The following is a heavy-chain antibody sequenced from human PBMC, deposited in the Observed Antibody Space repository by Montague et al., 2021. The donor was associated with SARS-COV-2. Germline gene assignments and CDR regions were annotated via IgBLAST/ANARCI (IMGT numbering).Heavy chain of an antibody. V-gene: IGHV4-39*01. J-gene: IGHJ5*02. CDR3: ARRSYDSLTGYSIPNWFDP. CDR1: GGSISSSSYY. CDR2: IYYSGST. Sequence: SETLSLTCTVSGGSISSSSYYWGWIRQPPGKGLEWIGSIYYSGSTYYNPSLKSRVTISVDTSKNQFSLKLGSVTAADTAVYYCARRSYDSLTGYSIPNWFDPWGQGTLVTVSS. D-gene: IGHD3-9*01.